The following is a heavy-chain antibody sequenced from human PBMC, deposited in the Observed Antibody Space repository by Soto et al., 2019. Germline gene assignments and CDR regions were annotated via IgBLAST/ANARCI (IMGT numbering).Heavy chain of an antibody. CDR1: GFTFSKYN. CDR3: AREQSAPESFDI. J-gene: IGHJ3*02. Sequence: PGGSLRLSCAASGFTFSKYNMNWVRQAPGKGLEWVSSISSSSTYIYYADSVMGRFTISRDNAKKSLYLQMNSLRAEDTAVYYCAREQSAPESFDIWGQGTMVTVSS. CDR2: ISSSSTYI. V-gene: IGHV3-21*01.